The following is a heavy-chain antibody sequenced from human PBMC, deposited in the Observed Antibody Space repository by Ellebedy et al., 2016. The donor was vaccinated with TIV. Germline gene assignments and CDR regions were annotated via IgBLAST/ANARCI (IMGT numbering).Heavy chain of an antibody. J-gene: IGHJ4*02. CDR1: GFTFSIYS. V-gene: IGHV3-48*01. D-gene: IGHD4-23*01. Sequence: GGSLRLXXEASGFTFSIYSMNWVRQAPGKGLGWVSYIGGSTSAMFYADSVKGRFTISRDNAESSLYLLMNSLRAEDTAVYYCAKDSPFGGYWGQGTLVTVSS. CDR3: AKDSPFGGY. CDR2: IGGSTSAM.